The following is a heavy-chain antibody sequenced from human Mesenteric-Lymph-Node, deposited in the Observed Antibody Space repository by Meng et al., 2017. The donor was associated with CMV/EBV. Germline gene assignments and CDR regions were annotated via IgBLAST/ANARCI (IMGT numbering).Heavy chain of an antibody. CDR3: ARDLSSSSFFGMDV. V-gene: IGHV4-59*01. Sequence: GSLRLSCTVSGGSISSYYWSWIRQPPGKGLVWLGYIYYSGSTNYNPSLNSRVTISVDTSKNQFSLKLSSVTAADTAVYYCARDLSSSSFFGMDVWGRGTTVTVSS. CDR2: IYYSGST. CDR1: GGSISSYY. J-gene: IGHJ6*02. D-gene: IGHD6-13*01.